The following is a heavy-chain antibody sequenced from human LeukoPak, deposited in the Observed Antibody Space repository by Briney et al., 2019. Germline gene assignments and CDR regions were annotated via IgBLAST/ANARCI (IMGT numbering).Heavy chain of an antibody. CDR2: IYYSGST. D-gene: IGHD6-19*01. J-gene: IGHJ4*02. CDR1: GGSISSSSYY. CDR3: ARGLDVALFRTYSSGWGVFDY. V-gene: IGHV4-39*01. Sequence: SETLSLTCTVSGGSISSSSYYWGWIRQPPGKGLEWIGSIYYSGSTYYNPSLKSRVTISVDTSKNQFSLKLSSVTAADTAVYYCARGLDVALFRTYSSGWGVFDYWGQGTRVTVSS.